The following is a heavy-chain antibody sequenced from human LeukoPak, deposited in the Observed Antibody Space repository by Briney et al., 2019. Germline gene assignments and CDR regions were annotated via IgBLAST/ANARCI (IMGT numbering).Heavy chain of an antibody. J-gene: IGHJ4*02. V-gene: IGHV4-39*07. Sequence: QASETLSLTCTVSGGSLSSSDSYWGWIRQPPWKGLEWIGSISYTGSTYNNPSLKSRVTMSVDTSKNQFSLKLSSVTAADTAVYYCARESASWYYGSGTSEGRSIDYWGQGTLVTVSS. D-gene: IGHD3-10*01. CDR3: ARESASWYYGSGTSEGRSIDY. CDR2: ISYTGST. CDR1: GGSLSSSDSY.